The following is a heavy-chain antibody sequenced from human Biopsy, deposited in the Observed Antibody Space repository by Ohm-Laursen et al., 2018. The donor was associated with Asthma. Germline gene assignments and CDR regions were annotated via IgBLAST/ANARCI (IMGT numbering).Heavy chain of an antibody. CDR1: GFTFNSYW. CDR2: IKKDGSEK. J-gene: IGHJ6*02. Sequence: GSLRLSCTASGFTFNSYWMTWVRQAPGKGLEWVANIKKDGSEKYYVDSVKGRFIISRDNAKNSLYLDMNSLRTGDTAVYYCARGGYCTSPTCPWGRYATDVWGQGTTVTVSS. V-gene: IGHV3-7*01. CDR3: ARGGYCTSPTCPWGRYATDV. D-gene: IGHD2-8*01.